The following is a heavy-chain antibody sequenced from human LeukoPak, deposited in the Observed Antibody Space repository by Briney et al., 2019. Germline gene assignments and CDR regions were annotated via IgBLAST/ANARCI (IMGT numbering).Heavy chain of an antibody. CDR2: IYYSGST. CDR1: GGSLSSGDYY. J-gene: IGHJ5*02. V-gene: IGHV4-30-4*01. Sequence: PSETLSLTCTVSGGSLSSGDYYWSWIRQPPGTGLEWIGYIYYSGSTYYNPSLKSRVTISVDTSKNQFSLKLSSVTAADTAVYYCARVGIAVAGTIVWFDPWGQGTLVTVSS. D-gene: IGHD6-19*01. CDR3: ARVGIAVAGTIVWFDP.